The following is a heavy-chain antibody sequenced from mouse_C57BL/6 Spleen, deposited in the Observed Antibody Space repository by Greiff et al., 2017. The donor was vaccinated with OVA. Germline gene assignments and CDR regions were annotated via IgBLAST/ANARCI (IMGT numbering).Heavy chain of an antibody. Sequence: VKLQESGPELVKPGASVKISCKASGYAFSSSWMNWVKQRPGKGLEWIGRIYPGDGDTNYNGKFKGKATLTADKSSSTAYMQLSSLTSEDSAVYFCARLYGPGYFDYWGQGTTLTVSS. CDR2: IYPGDGDT. CDR3: ARLYGPGYFDY. CDR1: GYAFSSSW. D-gene: IGHD1-1*02. V-gene: IGHV1-82*01. J-gene: IGHJ2*01.